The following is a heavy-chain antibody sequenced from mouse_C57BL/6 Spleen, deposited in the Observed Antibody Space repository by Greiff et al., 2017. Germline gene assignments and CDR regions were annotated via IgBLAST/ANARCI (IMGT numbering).Heavy chain of an antibody. Sequence: QFQLQQPGAELVRPGSSVKLSCKASGYTFTRYWMDWVKQRPGQDLEWIGNIYPSDSETHYNQKFKYKATLTVDKSSCTAYMHLSSLTSEDSAVYYCARRDYYCFAYWGQGTLVTVSA. CDR3: ARRDYYCFAY. V-gene: IGHV1-61*01. J-gene: IGHJ3*01. CDR1: GYTFTRYW. CDR2: IYPSDSET. D-gene: IGHD1-1*01.